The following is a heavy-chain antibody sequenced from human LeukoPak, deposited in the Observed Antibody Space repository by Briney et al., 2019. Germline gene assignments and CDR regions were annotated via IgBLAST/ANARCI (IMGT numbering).Heavy chain of an antibody. CDR3: ARSSSSWN. Sequence: PSQTLSLTRTVSGGSISSGSYYWSWIRQPAGKGLEWIGRIYTSGSTNYNPSLKSRVTISVDTSKNQFSLKLSSVTAADTAVYYCARSSSSWNWGQGTLVTVSS. J-gene: IGHJ4*02. CDR1: GGSISSGSYY. D-gene: IGHD6-13*01. V-gene: IGHV4-61*02. CDR2: IYTSGST.